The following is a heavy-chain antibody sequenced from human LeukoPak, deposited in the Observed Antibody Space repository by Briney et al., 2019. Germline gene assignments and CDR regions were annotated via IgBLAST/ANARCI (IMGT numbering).Heavy chain of an antibody. D-gene: IGHD4-17*01. J-gene: IGHJ5*02. Sequence: SETLSLTCSVSGGSISSYFLSWIRQPAGEGLEWIGRIHSGTTTYNPSLKSRVTMSLDTSKNQVSLTLRSVTAADTALYYCTRDSGTTGEVKFDPWGQGTLVTVSS. V-gene: IGHV4-4*07. CDR2: IHSGTT. CDR1: GGSISSYF. CDR3: TRDSGTTGEVKFDP.